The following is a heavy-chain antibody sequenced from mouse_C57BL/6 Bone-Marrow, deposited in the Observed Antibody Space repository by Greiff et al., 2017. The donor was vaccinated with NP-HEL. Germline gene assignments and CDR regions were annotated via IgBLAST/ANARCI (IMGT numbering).Heavy chain of an antibody. V-gene: IGHV1-7*01. CDR3: ARRVTTVPYWYFDV. Sequence: QVQLQQSGAELAKPGASVKMSCKASGYTFTSYWMHWVKQRPGQGLEWIGDINPSTGYTEYNQKFKDKATLTADKSSSTAYMQLSSLTSEDSAVYYCARRVTTVPYWYFDVWGAGTTVTVSS. CDR2: INPSTGYT. D-gene: IGHD1-1*01. J-gene: IGHJ1*01. CDR1: GYTFTSYW.